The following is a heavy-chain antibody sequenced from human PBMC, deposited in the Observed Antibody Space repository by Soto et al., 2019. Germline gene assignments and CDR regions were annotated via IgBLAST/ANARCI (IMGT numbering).Heavy chain of an antibody. Sequence: QVQLVQSGAEEKKPGASVKVSCKASGYTFTSYAMHWVRQAPGQRLEWMGWINAGNGNTKYSQKFQGRVTITRDTSAITAYMELRSLRSADTAVYYCARSIVVVTALAYWGQGTLVTVSS. J-gene: IGHJ4*02. CDR2: INAGNGNT. CDR3: ARSIVVVTALAY. CDR1: GYTFTSYA. V-gene: IGHV1-3*05. D-gene: IGHD2-21*02.